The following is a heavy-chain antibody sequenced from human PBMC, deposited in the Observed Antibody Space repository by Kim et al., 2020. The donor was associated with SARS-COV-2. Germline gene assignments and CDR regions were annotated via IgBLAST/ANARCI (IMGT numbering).Heavy chain of an antibody. CDR3: CTTWGGGY. CDR1: GLTFSGAW. CDR2: IKSYSDGGPT. Sequence: GGSLRLSCAASGLTFSGAWMHWVRQAPGKGLEWVGRIKSYSDGGPTDYAAPVKDRFTISRDDSTNTLFLQMNSLKTEDTAVYYCCTTWGGGYWGQGTLVTVSS. V-gene: IGHV3-15*01. J-gene: IGHJ4*02. D-gene: IGHD3-16*01.